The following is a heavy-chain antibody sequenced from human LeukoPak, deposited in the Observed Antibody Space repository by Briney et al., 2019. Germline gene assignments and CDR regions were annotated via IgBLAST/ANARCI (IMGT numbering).Heavy chain of an antibody. J-gene: IGHJ4*02. CDR2: ISAYNGNT. CDR3: ARLYDILTGYFDY. D-gene: IGHD3-9*01. CDR1: GYTFTSYG. V-gene: IGHV1-18*04. Sequence: ASVKVSCKASGYTFTSYGISWVRQASGQGLEWMGWISAYNGNTNYAQKLQGRVTMTTDTSTSTDYMELRSLRSDDTAVYYCARLYDILTGYFDYWGQGTLVTVSS.